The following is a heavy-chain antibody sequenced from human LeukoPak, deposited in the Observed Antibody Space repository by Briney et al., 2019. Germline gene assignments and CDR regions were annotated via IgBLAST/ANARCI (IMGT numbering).Heavy chain of an antibody. V-gene: IGHV1-18*01. CDR1: GYTFINYR. CDR2: ISTYNGNT. CDR3: ARDGGYCSSISCSNNWFDP. Sequence: ASVKVSCKASGYTFINYRISWVRQAPGQGLEWMGWISTYNGNTNYAQKLQGRVTMTTDTSTNTAYMELRSPRSDDTAVYYCARDGGYCSSISCSNNWFDPWGQGTLVTVSS. D-gene: IGHD2-2*01. J-gene: IGHJ5*02.